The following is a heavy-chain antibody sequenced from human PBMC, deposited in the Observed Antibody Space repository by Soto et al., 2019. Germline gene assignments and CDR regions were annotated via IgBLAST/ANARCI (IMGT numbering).Heavy chain of an antibody. Sequence: QVHLRESGPRTVRPSGTLSLTCAVSGTSISSTFWWTWVRQPPGKGLEWIGEVYHTGTTKYNPSLKNRVTISVDKSNNQFSLELGAVTAADPAVYYCATLPHRIVVMTTEIPSWGQGTLVTVSS. CDR3: ATLPHRIVVMTTEIPS. D-gene: IGHD2-21*02. J-gene: IGHJ5*02. V-gene: IGHV4-4*02. CDR2: VYHTGTT. CDR1: GTSISSTFW.